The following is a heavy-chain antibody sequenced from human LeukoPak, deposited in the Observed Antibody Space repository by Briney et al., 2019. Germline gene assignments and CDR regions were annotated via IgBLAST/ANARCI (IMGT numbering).Heavy chain of an antibody. D-gene: IGHD1-14*01. CDR3: AKGPETGRFDY. Sequence: GGSLRLSCAASGFTFSSYAMSWVRQAPGKGLEWVSSISSGSSSTYYADSVKGRFTISRDNAKNTLYLQMNSLRAEDTAVYYCAKGPETGRFDYWGQGTLVTVSS. CDR1: GFTFSSYA. V-gene: IGHV3-23*01. CDR2: ISSGSSST. J-gene: IGHJ4*02.